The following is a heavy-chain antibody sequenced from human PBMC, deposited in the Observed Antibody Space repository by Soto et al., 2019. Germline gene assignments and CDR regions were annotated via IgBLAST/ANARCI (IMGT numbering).Heavy chain of an antibody. CDR2: MYYVGST. J-gene: IGHJ4*02. V-gene: IGHV4-61*01. Sequence: SETLSLTGTVSGGSVSSSTYYWTWIRQPPGKGLEWIGFMYYVGSTNYNPSLMSRVSISVDTSKNQFSLNLKSVTAADKAIYYCAREGKYRDFGWVDYLGPGTLVTVSS. CDR1: GGSVSSSTYY. CDR3: AREGKYRDFGWVDY. D-gene: IGHD4-17*01.